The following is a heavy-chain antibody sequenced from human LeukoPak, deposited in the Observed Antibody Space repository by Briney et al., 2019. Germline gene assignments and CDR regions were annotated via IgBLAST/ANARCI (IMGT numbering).Heavy chain of an antibody. CDR2: INHSGST. CDR1: GGSFSGYY. Sequence: PSETLSLTCAVYGGSFSGYYWSWIRQPPGKGLEWIGEINHSGSTNYNPSLKSRVTISVDTSKNQFSLKLSSVTAADTAVYYCARDDKLWRGTLDYWGQGTLVTVSS. CDR3: ARDDKLWRGTLDY. V-gene: IGHV4-34*01. D-gene: IGHD3-10*01. J-gene: IGHJ4*02.